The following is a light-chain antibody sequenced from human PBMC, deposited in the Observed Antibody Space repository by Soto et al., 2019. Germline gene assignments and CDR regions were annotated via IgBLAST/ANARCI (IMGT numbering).Light chain of an antibody. V-gene: IGKV1-9*01. CDR3: QQFNVYPLT. Sequence: DILLTQSPSFLSASVGDRVTITCRASQGINDYLAWYQQKPGKAPKLLIYAASTLQSEVPSRFSGSASGTEFTLTISSLQPEDFATYYCQQFNVYPLTFGGGTKVEIK. J-gene: IGKJ4*01. CDR1: QGINDY. CDR2: AAS.